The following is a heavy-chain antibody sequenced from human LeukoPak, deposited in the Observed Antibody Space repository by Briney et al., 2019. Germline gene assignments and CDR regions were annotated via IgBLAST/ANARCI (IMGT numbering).Heavy chain of an antibody. D-gene: IGHD4-17*01. Sequence: SGSCGSTYYADSVKGLFTISRDNSKNTLYLQMNSLRAEDTAVYYCAKGSGEYGDYEFDYWGQGTLVTVSS. V-gene: IGHV3-23*01. CDR3: AKGSGEYGDYEFDY. CDR2: SGSCGST. J-gene: IGHJ4*02.